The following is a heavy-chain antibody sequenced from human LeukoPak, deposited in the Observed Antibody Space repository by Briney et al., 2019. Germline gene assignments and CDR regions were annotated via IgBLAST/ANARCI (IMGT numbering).Heavy chain of an antibody. J-gene: IGHJ4*02. Sequence: ASVKVSCKASGYTFSSYAMHWVRQAPGQRLEWMGWINAGNGNAKYSQKFQGRVTITRDTSASTAYMELSSLRSEDTAVYYCARSEVGAPFDYWGQGTLVTVSS. CDR1: GYTFSSYA. V-gene: IGHV1-3*01. D-gene: IGHD1-26*01. CDR2: INAGNGNA. CDR3: ARSEVGAPFDY.